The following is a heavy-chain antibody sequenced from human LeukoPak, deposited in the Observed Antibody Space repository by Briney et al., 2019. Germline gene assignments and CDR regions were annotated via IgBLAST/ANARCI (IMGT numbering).Heavy chain of an antibody. CDR1: GYTFTNYG. CDR2: ISAYNANT. V-gene: IGHV1-18*01. Sequence: ASVKVSCKASGYTFTNYGISWVRQAPGQGLEWMGWISAYNANTNYAQRLQGRVTMTTDTSTSTAHMELRSLRSDDTAVYFCARDYYSGSYYGDYWGQGTLVTVSS. J-gene: IGHJ4*02. CDR3: ARDYYSGSYYGDY. D-gene: IGHD1-26*01.